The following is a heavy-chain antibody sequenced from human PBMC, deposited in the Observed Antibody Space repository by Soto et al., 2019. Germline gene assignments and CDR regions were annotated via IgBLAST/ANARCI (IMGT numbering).Heavy chain of an antibody. CDR2: INPNSGGT. CDR3: ARDWLVVVAATPQGAYGMDV. V-gene: IGHV1-2*02. Sequence: VKVSCKASGYTFTGYYMHWVRQAPGQGLEWMGWINPNSGGTNYAQKFQGRVTMTRDTSISTAYMELSRLRSDDTAVYYCARDWLVVVAATPQGAYGMDVWGQGTTVTVSS. D-gene: IGHD2-15*01. J-gene: IGHJ6*02. CDR1: GYTFTGYY.